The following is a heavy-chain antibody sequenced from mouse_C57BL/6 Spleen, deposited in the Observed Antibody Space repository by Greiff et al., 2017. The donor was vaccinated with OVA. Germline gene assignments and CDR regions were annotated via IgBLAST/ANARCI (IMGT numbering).Heavy chain of an antibody. CDR2: ISSGGSYT. D-gene: IGHD2-1*01. CDR3: ARHGNYGGMDY. Sequence: DVKLVESGGDLVKPGGSLKLSCAASGFTFSSYGMSWVRQTPDKRLEWVATISSGGSYTYYPDSVKGRFTISRDHAKNTLYLQMSSLKSEDTAMYYCARHGNYGGMDYWGQGTSVTVSS. CDR1: GFTFSSYG. J-gene: IGHJ4*01. V-gene: IGHV5-6*02.